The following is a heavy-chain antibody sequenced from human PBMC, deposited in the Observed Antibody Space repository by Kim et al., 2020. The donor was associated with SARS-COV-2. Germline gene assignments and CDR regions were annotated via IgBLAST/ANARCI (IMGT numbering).Heavy chain of an antibody. CDR2: ISSSSSTI. Sequence: GGSLRLSCAASGFTFSSYSMNWVRQAPGKGLEWVSYISSSSSTIYYADSVKGRFTISRDNAKNSLYLQMNSLRVEDTAVYYCARDLSCCGGYDWGQGTLVTVSS. CDR1: GFTFSSYS. D-gene: IGHD5-12*01. CDR3: ARDLSCCGGYD. V-gene: IGHV3-48*04. J-gene: IGHJ4*02.